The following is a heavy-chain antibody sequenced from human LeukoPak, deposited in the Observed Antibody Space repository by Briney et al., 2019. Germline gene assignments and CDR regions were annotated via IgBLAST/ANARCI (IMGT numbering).Heavy chain of an antibody. Sequence: LETLSLTCTVSGRSFSGYHWSWIRQPPGKGLEWIGFINHDGSANYNPSLNSRATISLDTSRDQFSLILSSVTAADTAVYYCARLNGGPWGQGIQVTVSS. J-gene: IGHJ5*02. CDR2: INHDGSA. V-gene: IGHV4-59*08. D-gene: IGHD2-8*01. CDR3: ARLNGGP. CDR1: GRSFSGYH.